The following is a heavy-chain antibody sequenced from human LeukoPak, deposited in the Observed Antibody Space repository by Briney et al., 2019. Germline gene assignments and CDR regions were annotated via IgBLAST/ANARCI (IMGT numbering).Heavy chain of an antibody. D-gene: IGHD5-18*01. J-gene: IGHJ4*02. CDR3: ARINSYGNKDFDY. Sequence: SVKVSCKASGGTFSSYAISWVRQAPGQGLEWMGGIIPIFGTANYAQKFQGRVTITTDESTSTAYMELSSLISEDTAVYYCARINSYGNKDFDYWGQGTLVTVSS. CDR1: GGTFSSYA. CDR2: IIPIFGTA. V-gene: IGHV1-69*05.